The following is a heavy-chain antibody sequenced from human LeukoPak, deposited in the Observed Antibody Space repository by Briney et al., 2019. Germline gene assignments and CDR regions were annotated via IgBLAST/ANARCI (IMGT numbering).Heavy chain of an antibody. CDR1: GFTFSSYA. CDR3: ANGYCSSTSCHLIPFDY. CDR2: ISGSGGST. Sequence: GGSLRLSCAASGFTFSSYAMSWVRQAPGKGLEWVSAISGSGGSTYYADSVKGRFTISRDNSKNTLYLQMNSLRAEDTAVYYCANGYCSSTSCHLIPFDYWGQGTLVTVS. V-gene: IGHV3-23*01. D-gene: IGHD2-2*01. J-gene: IGHJ4*02.